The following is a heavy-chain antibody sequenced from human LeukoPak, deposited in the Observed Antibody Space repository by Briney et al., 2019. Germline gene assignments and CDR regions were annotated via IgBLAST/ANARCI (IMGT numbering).Heavy chain of an antibody. Sequence: SETLSLTCAVYGGSFSGYYWSWIRQPPGKGLEWIGEINHSGSTNYNPSFKSRVTISVDTSKNQFSLKLSSVTAADTAVYYCARVKNYYDSSGYYWAPGKYYFDYWGQGTLVTVSS. CDR3: ARVKNYYDSSGYYWAPGKYYFDY. V-gene: IGHV4-34*01. J-gene: IGHJ4*02. CDR2: INHSGST. CDR1: GGSFSGYY. D-gene: IGHD3-22*01.